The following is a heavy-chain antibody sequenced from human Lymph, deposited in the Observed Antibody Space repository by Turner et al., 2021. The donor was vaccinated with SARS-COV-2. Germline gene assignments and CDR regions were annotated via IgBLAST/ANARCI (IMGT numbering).Heavy chain of an antibody. Sequence: QVQLVGSGGGVVQPGRSLRLSCAASGFTFSSYAMPWVRQAPGKGLEWVAVISDDGSNKNYADSVKGRFTISRDNSKNTLYLQMNSLRAEDTAVYYCARDDREFWSGYYTHYYYYGMDVWGQGTTVTVSS. CDR2: ISDDGSNK. V-gene: IGHV3-30*04. D-gene: IGHD3-3*01. CDR3: ARDDREFWSGYYTHYYYYGMDV. J-gene: IGHJ6*02. CDR1: GFTFSSYA.